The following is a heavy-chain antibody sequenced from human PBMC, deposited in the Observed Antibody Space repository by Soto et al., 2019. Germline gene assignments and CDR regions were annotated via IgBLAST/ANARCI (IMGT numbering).Heavy chain of an antibody. CDR1: GLTFDDYA. Sequence: EVQLVESGGGLVQPGRSLRLSCAASGLTFDDYAMHWVRQAPGKGLEWVSGISWNSGSIGYADSVKGRFTISRDNAKNSLYLQMNSLRAEDTALYYCAKERYYDSSGLFDYWGQGTLVTVSS. CDR3: AKERYYDSSGLFDY. J-gene: IGHJ4*02. CDR2: ISWNSGSI. V-gene: IGHV3-9*01. D-gene: IGHD3-22*01.